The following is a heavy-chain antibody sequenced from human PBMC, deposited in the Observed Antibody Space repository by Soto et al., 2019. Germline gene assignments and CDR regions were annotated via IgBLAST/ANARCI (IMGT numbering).Heavy chain of an antibody. V-gene: IGHV4-61*01. CDR3: ARDGGGYDSPSFDY. J-gene: IGHJ4*02. Sequence: SETLSLTCTVSGGSVSSGSYYWSWIRQPPGKGLEWIGYIYYSGSTNYNPSLKSRVTISVDTSKNQFSLKLSSVTAADTAVYYCARDGGGYDSPSFDYWGQGTLVTVSS. D-gene: IGHD5-12*01. CDR1: GGSVSSGSYY. CDR2: IYYSGST.